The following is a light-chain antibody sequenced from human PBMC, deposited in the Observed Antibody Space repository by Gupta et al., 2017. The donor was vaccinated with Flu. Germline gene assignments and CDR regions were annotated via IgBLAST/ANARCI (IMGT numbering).Light chain of an antibody. V-gene: IGLV3-19*01. CDR3: NSRDSSGNFWV. J-gene: IGLJ3*02. CDR2: GKN. CDR1: SRRSYY. Sequence: QGDSRRSYYASWYQQKHGQAPVLVIYGKNNRPSGIPDRFSGSSSGNTASLTITGAQAEDEADYYCNSRDSSGNFWVFGGGTKLTVL.